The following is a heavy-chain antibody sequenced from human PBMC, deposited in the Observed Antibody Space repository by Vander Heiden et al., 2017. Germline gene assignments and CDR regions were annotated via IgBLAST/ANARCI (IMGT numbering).Heavy chain of an antibody. D-gene: IGHD3-22*01. CDR2: IRNKAASHTT. Sequence: EVQLVESVGGLVQPGGSLRLSCVGSAFTFSEKYMDGGRQAPGKGLEWGGRIRNKAASHTTAYAATVEGRFAISRDDSKNSLYLQLNSLKTEDTAMYYCATSRSSGYNWGQGTQVTVSS. J-gene: IGHJ1*01. CDR1: AFTFSEKY. CDR3: ATSRSSGYN. V-gene: IGHV3-72*01.